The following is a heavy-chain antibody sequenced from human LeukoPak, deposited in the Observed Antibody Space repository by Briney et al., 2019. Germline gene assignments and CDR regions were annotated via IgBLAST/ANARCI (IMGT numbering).Heavy chain of an antibody. CDR1: GGSISSGGYY. CDR2: IYYSGST. Sequence: SETLSLTCTVSGGSISSGGYYWSWIRQHPGKGLEWIGYIYYSGSTYYNPSLKSRVTISVDTSRNQFSLKLSSVTAADTAVYYCGGVLKGGGYGMDVWGQGTTVTVSS. D-gene: IGHD3-16*01. J-gene: IGHJ6*02. V-gene: IGHV4-31*03. CDR3: GGVLKGGGYGMDV.